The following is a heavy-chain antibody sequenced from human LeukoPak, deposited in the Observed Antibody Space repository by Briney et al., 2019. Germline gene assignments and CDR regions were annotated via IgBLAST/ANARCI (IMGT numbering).Heavy chain of an antibody. V-gene: IGHV3-48*04. CDR1: GFTFSSYA. J-gene: IGHJ6*03. CDR3: ARDSGVSDYGDYGGYYYYMDV. D-gene: IGHD4-17*01. CDR2: ISSSGSTI. Sequence: PGGSLRLSCAAAGFTFSSYAMSWVRQAPGKGMEWVSYISSSGSTIYYADSVKGRFTISRDNAKNSLYLQMNSLRAEDTAVYYCARDSGVSDYGDYGGYYYYMDVWGKGTTVTVSS.